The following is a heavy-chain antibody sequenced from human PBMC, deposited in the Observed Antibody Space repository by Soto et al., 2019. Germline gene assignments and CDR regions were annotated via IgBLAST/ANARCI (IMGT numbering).Heavy chain of an antibody. CDR3: ARDLVSGLPAAGTYYYYYYGMDV. V-gene: IGHV1-18*04. Sequence: GASVKVSCKASGYTFTSYGISWVRQAPGQGLEWMGWISAYNGNTNYAQKPQGRVTMTTDTSTSTAYMELRSLRSDDTAVYYCARDLVSGLPAAGTYYYYYYGMDVWGQGTTVTVSS. CDR1: GYTFTSYG. J-gene: IGHJ6*02. D-gene: IGHD2-2*01. CDR2: ISAYNGNT.